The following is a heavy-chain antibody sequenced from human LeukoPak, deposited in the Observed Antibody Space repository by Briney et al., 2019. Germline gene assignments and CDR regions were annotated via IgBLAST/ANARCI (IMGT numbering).Heavy chain of an antibody. CDR3: ARDLPGVAALYYFDY. V-gene: IGHV1-18*01. Sequence: GASVTVSCKASSYTFTRYGISWVRQAPGQGLEWMGWISGYNGSTDYAQKFQGRVTMTTDTSTSTAYMELRSLRSDDTAVYYCARDLPGVAALYYFDYWGQGTLVTVSS. CDR2: ISGYNGST. J-gene: IGHJ4*02. D-gene: IGHD6-19*01. CDR1: SYTFTRYG.